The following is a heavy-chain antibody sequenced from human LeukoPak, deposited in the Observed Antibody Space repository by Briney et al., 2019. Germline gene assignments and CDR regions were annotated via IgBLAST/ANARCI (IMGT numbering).Heavy chain of an antibody. V-gene: IGHV3-7*04. D-gene: IGHD6-19*01. CDR3: VGGYGWLPDY. Sequence: PGGSLRLSCVASGFTLSELWMNWVRRAPGKGLEWVANIKQGGSEKNYVDSVKGRFTISRDNAKNSVYLQMNSLRVEDTAVYYCVGGYGWLPDYWGQGTLVTVSS. CDR1: GFTLSELW. J-gene: IGHJ4*02. CDR2: IKQGGSEK.